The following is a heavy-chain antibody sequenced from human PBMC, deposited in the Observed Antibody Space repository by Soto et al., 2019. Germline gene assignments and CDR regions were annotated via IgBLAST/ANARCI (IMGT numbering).Heavy chain of an antibody. J-gene: IGHJ5*02. CDR3: ARDWHVLRFLEWPRFDP. CDR1: GYTFTSYG. D-gene: IGHD3-3*01. Sequence: QVQLVQSGAEVKKPGASVKVSCKASGYTFTSYGISWVRQAPGQGLEWMGWISAYNGNTNYAQKLQGRVTMTTDTSTSTAYMELRSLRSDDTAVYYCARDWHVLRFLEWPRFDPWGQGTLVTVSS. CDR2: ISAYNGNT. V-gene: IGHV1-18*01.